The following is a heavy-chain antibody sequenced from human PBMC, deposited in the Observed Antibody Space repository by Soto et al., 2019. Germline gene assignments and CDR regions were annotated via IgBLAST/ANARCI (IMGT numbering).Heavy chain of an antibody. D-gene: IGHD2-21*02. CDR1: GFTFSSYW. V-gene: IGHV3-74*01. CDR2: INSDGSST. CDR3: ARDGIGDWGYFDY. Sequence: GGSLRLSCAASGFTFSSYWMHWVRQAPGKGLVWVSRINSDGSSTSYADSVKGRFTISRDNAKNTLYLQMNSLRAEDTDVYYCARDGIGDWGYFDYWGQGTLVTVSS. J-gene: IGHJ4*02.